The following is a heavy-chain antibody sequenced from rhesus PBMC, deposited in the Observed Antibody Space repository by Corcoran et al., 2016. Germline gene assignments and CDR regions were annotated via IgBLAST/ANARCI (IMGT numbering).Heavy chain of an antibody. CDR1: GGSISGYYY. CDR2: FYGSGGSN. D-gene: IGHD6-43*01. CDR3: ARFSSYDAFDF. V-gene: IGHV4S14*01. Sequence: QVQLQESGPGLVKPSETLSLTCAVSGGSISGYYYWSWIRQPPGKGLEWIGSFYGSGGSNYLNPSLKGGFTLSVDTAKNQFSLKLSSVTAADTAVYYCARFSSYDAFDFWGQGLRVTVSS. J-gene: IGHJ3*01.